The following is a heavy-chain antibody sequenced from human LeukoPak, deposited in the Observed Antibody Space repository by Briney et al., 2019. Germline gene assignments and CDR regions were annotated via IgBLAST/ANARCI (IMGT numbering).Heavy chain of an antibody. V-gene: IGHV3-53*01. Sequence: GGSLRLSCAASGFTVSSNYMSWVRQAPGKGLEWVSVIYSGGSTYYADSVKGRFTISRDNSKNSLYLQMNSLRAEDTAVYYCARGLDSRWRSGGDAFDIWGQGTMVTVSS. CDR1: GFTVSSNY. CDR3: ARGLDSRWRSGGDAFDI. D-gene: IGHD4-23*01. J-gene: IGHJ3*02. CDR2: IYSGGST.